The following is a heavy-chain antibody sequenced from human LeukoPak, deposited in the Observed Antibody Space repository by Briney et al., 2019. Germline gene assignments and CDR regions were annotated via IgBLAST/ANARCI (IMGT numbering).Heavy chain of an antibody. V-gene: IGHV3-30-3*01. CDR3: ASGTGPHKPFDY. Sequence: PGGSLRLSCAASGFTSSSYAMHWVRQAPGKGLEWVAVISYDGSNKYYADSVKGRFTISRDNAKNSLYLQMNSLRAEDTAVYYCASGTGPHKPFDYWGQGTLVTVSS. CDR1: GFTSSSYA. D-gene: IGHD1-1*01. J-gene: IGHJ4*02. CDR2: ISYDGSNK.